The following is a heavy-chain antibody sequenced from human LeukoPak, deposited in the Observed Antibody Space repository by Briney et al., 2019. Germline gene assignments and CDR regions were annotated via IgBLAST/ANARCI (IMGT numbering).Heavy chain of an antibody. CDR3: ARDRNDYGDYTMFDY. J-gene: IGHJ4*02. CDR2: IYYSGST. V-gene: IGHV4-31*03. D-gene: IGHD4-17*01. CDR1: GGSISSGGYY. Sequence: PSETLSLTCTVSGGSISSGGYYWSWIRQHPGKGLEWIGYIYYSGSTYYNPSLKSRVTIPVDTSKNQFSLKLSSVTAADTAVYYCARDRNDYGDYTMFDYWGQGTLVTASS.